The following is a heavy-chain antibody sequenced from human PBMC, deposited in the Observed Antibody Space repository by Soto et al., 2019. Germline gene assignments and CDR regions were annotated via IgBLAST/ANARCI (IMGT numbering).Heavy chain of an antibody. CDR1: GYTFTSYY. CDR2: INPSGGST. D-gene: IGHD3-22*01. J-gene: IGHJ6*02. V-gene: IGHV1-46*01. Sequence: ASVMVSCKASGYTFTSYYMHWVRQAPGQGLEWMGIINPSGGSTSYAQKFQGRVTMTRDTSTSTVYMELSSLRSEDTAVYYCARDFQYYYDSSGYYYYYGMDVWGQGTTVTVSS. CDR3: ARDFQYYYDSSGYYYYYGMDV.